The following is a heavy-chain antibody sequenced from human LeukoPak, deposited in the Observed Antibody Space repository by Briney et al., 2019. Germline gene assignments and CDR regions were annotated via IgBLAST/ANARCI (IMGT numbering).Heavy chain of an antibody. V-gene: IGHV3-15*01. CDR3: TRDKDYYDSSGYSTVYYFDY. Sequence: PGGSLRLSCAASGFTFSNAWMSWVRQAPGKGLEWVGRIKRKTDGGTTEYAASVKGRFTISRDDSKSIAYLQMNSLKTEDTAVYYCTRDKDYYDSSGYSTVYYFDYWGQGTLVTVSS. CDR1: GFTFSNAW. D-gene: IGHD3-22*01. CDR2: IKRKTDGGTT. J-gene: IGHJ4*02.